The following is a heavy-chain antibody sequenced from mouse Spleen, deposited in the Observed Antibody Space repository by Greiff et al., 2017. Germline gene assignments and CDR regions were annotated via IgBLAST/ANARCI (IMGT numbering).Heavy chain of an antibody. CDR1: GYAFTNYL. J-gene: IGHJ1*01. V-gene: IGHV1-54*01. D-gene: IGHD4-1*01. CDR3: ARWELTGTWYFDV. Sequence: QVQLQQSGAELVRPGTSVKVSCKASGYAFTNYLIEWVKQRPGQGLEWIGVINPGSGGTNYNEKFKGKATLTADKSSSTAYMQLSSLTSEDSAVYFCARWELTGTWYFDVWGAGTTVTVSS. CDR2: INPGSGGT.